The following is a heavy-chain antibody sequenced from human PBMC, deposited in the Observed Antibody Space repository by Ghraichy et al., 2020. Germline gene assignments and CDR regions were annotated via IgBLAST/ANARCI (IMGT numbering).Heavy chain of an antibody. D-gene: IGHD5-18*01. V-gene: IGHV3-74*01. CDR2: ISTDGTNA. CDR3: ARIRGGYNDIDY. CDR1: GFTLSNYW. J-gene: IGHJ4*02. Sequence: GGSLRLSCAASGFTLSNYWMHWVRQVPGEGLMWVSLISTDGTNARYADSVKGRFTTSRANDKNTLYFQMNSLRGEDTAVYYCARIRGGYNDIDYWGQGTLVTVSS.